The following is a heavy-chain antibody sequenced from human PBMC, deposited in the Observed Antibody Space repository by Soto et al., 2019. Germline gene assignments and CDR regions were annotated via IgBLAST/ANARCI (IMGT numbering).Heavy chain of an antibody. CDR1: GGSVSSASDC. CDR3: ARAKNNYYDGGGYPVDS. Sequence: QVQLQESGPGLVKPSETLSLTCTVSGGSVSSASDCWNWIRHPPGKGLEWIGYIYNTGSTNYNPSLKSRVTISVDTSKNRFSLNLNSVTAADTAMYYCARAKNNYYDGGGYPVDSWGQGTLVTVSS. CDR2: IYNTGST. V-gene: IGHV4-61*01. D-gene: IGHD3-22*01. J-gene: IGHJ5*01.